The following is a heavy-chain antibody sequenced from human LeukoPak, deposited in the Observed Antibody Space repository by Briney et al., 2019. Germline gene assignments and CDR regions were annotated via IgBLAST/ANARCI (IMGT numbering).Heavy chain of an antibody. CDR2: IYSGGST. CDR1: GFTVSSNY. Sequence: PGGSLRLSCAASGFTVSSNYMSWVRQAPGKGLEWVSVIYSGGSTYYADSVKGRFTISRDDSKNTLYLQMNSLRAEDTAVYYCAKEDPRYAFDIWGQGTMVTASS. CDR3: AKEDPRYAFDI. J-gene: IGHJ3*02. V-gene: IGHV3-53*01.